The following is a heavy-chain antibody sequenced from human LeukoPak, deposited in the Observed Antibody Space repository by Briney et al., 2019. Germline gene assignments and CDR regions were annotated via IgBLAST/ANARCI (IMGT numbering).Heavy chain of an antibody. D-gene: IGHD4-23*01. CDR1: GFTLSDSF. Sequence: GGSLSFSCEASGFTLSDSFMTWIGKAPGKGLGWISYISGSGDIIYYADSVKGRFAISRDNAKKSLFLQMNNLRAEDTAVYYCARPGLGGHYIDYWGKGTQVTVSS. CDR3: ARPGLGGHYIDY. CDR2: ISGSGDII. V-gene: IGHV3-11*01. J-gene: IGHJ4*02.